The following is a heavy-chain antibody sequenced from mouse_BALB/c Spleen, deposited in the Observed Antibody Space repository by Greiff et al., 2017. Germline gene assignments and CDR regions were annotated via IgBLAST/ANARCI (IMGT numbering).Heavy chain of an antibody. D-gene: IGHD1-2*01. CDR2: ISDGGSYT. CDR1: GFTFSSYG. J-gene: IGHJ3*01. CDR3: ARDLRGTTATAY. V-gene: IGHV5-4*02. Sequence: EVMLVESGGGLVQPGGSLKLSCAASGFTFSSYGMSWVRQTPEKRLEWVATISDGGSYTYYPDSVKGRFTISRDNAKNNLYLQMSSLKSEDTAMYYCARDLRGTTATAYWGQGTLVTVSA.